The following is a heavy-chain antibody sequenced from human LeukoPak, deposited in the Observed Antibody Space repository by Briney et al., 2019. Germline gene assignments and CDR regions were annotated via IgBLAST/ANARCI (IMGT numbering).Heavy chain of an antibody. Sequence: ASVKVSCKASGYTFTSYAMHWVRQAPGQRLEWMGWINAGNGNTKYSQKFQGRVTITRDTSASTAYMELSSLRSEDTAGYYCARSILWFGDLSGMDVWGKGTTVTVSS. CDR3: ARSILWFGDLSGMDV. CDR1: GYTFTSYA. J-gene: IGHJ6*04. CDR2: INAGNGNT. D-gene: IGHD3-10*01. V-gene: IGHV1-3*01.